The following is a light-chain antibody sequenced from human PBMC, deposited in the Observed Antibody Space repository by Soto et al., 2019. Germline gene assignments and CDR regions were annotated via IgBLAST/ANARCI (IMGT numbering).Light chain of an antibody. CDR2: GAS. V-gene: IGKV3-20*01. Sequence: EVVLTQSPGTLPLSPGERATLSCRASQSVSSSYLAWYQQKPGQAPRLLIYGASSRATGIPDRFSGSGSGTAFTLTIGRLEPEDFAVYYCQQYDSSPVTFGQGTKVEIK. CDR1: QSVSSSY. J-gene: IGKJ1*01. CDR3: QQYDSSPVT.